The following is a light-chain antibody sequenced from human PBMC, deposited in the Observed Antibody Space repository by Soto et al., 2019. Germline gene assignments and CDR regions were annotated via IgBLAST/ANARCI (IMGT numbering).Light chain of an antibody. V-gene: IGKV2-28*01. CDR1: ESLLYSNGYSY. CDR2: LGS. Sequence: DIVMTQSPLSLPVSPGEPDSISCRSSESLLYSNGYSYLDWYLQKPGQSPQLLIYLGSNRASGVPDRFSGSGSGTDFTLKISRMEAEDVGVYYCMQALQTPPTFGQGTKVEI. J-gene: IGKJ1*01. CDR3: MQALQTPPT.